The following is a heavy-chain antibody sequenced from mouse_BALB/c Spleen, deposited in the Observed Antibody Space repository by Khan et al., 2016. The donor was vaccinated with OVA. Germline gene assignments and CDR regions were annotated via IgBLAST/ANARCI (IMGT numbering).Heavy chain of an antibody. V-gene: IGHV3-5*02. D-gene: IGHD1-1*01. Sequence: EVQLVESGPGLVKPSQTVSLTCTVTGISITSGNYRWSWIRQFPGNKLEWIGNIYYSGTVTYNPSLTSRTTITRATSKNQFFLEMNSLTAEDIATYYCARDYGSLYWYFDVWGAGTTVTVSS. CDR1: GISITSGNYR. CDR2: IYYSGTV. CDR3: ARDYGSLYWYFDV. J-gene: IGHJ1*01.